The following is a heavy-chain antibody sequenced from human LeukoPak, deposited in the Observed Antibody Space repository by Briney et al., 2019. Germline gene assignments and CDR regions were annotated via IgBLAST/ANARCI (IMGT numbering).Heavy chain of an antibody. J-gene: IGHJ5*02. Sequence: PGGSLRLSCAASGFTFSNSAMSWVRQAPGKGLEWVSTISGSGTSTYFADSVKGRFTISRDNSKSTLYLQMNSLRAEDTAVYYCAKFIEGVDWFGPWGQGTLVTVSS. CDR3: AKFIEGVDWFGP. V-gene: IGHV3-23*01. CDR2: ISGSGTST. CDR1: GFTFSNSA. D-gene: IGHD3-16*02.